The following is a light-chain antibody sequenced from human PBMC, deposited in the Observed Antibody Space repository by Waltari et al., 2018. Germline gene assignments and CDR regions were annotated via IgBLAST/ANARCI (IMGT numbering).Light chain of an antibody. V-gene: IGKV1-9*01. J-gene: IGKJ5*01. CDR2: GSS. CDR1: RGISNY. Sequence: IQLTQSPSSLSASVGDRVTITCRASRGISNYLAWYQQRPGKAPNLLIYGSSTLQTGVPSRFSGSGSGTDFTLTISSLQPEDFATYYCQHLNSYPLIFGRGTRLDIK. CDR3: QHLNSYPLI.